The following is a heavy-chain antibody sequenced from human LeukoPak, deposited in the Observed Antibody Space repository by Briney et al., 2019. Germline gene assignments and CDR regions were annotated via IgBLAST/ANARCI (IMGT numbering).Heavy chain of an antibody. V-gene: IGHV3-7*01. CDR2: IKQDGSEK. CDR1: GFTFSSYW. D-gene: IGHD2-15*01. J-gene: IGHJ6*02. Sequence: PGGSLRLSCAASGFTFSSYWMSWVRQAPGKGLEWVANIKQDGSEKYYVDSVKGRFTISRDNAKNSLYLQMNSLRAEDTAVYYCARDAPGGYCSGGSCLLNIYYYGMDVWGQGTTVTVSS. CDR3: ARDAPGGYCSGGSCLLNIYYYGMDV.